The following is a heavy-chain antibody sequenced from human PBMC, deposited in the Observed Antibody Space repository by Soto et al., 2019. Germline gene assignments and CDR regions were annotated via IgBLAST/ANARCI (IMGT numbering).Heavy chain of an antibody. D-gene: IGHD5-18*01. CDR2: ISITSTYI. CDR3: TRGAIRGYSYGYSDY. V-gene: IGHV3-21*01. Sequence: EVQLVESGGGLVKPGGSLRLSCAASGSTFSSYTMDWVRQAPGKGLQWVSSISITSTYIYYADSVKGRFAISRDNAQNSLYLQMNSLTAEDTAVHYCTRGAIRGYSYGYSDYWGQGTLVTVSS. CDR1: GSTFSSYT. J-gene: IGHJ4*02.